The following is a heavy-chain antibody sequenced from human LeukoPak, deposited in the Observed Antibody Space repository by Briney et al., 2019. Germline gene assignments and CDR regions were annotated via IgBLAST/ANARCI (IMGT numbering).Heavy chain of an antibody. D-gene: IGHD2-21*02. J-gene: IGHJ4*02. CDR1: GGSFSGYY. V-gene: IGHV4-59*08. CDR2: IFHTGST. CDR3: ARHRWSTVVTEFDY. Sequence: SETLSLTCAVYGGSFSGYYWSWIRQPPGKGLEWIGYIFHTGSTNDNPSLKSRVTISVDTSKNQFSLKLRSVTAADTAVYYCARHRWSTVVTEFDYWGQGTLVTVSS.